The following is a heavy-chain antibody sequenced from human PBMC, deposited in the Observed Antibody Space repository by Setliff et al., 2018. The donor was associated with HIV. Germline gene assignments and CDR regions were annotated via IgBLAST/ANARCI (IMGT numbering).Heavy chain of an antibody. V-gene: IGHV3-30*04. D-gene: IGHD5-12*01. Sequence: GSLRLSCAASGFTFSSYAMHWVRQAPGKGLEWVAVISYDASNKYYADSVKGRFSISRDNSKNTLYLQMNRLRAEDTAVYYCARVQYSPAGGYFDLWGRGTLVTVSS. CDR1: GFTFSSYA. J-gene: IGHJ2*01. CDR3: ARVQYSPAGGYFDL. CDR2: ISYDASNK.